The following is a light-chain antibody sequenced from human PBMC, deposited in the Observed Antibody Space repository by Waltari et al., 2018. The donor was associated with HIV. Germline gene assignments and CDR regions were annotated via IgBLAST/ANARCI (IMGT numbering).Light chain of an antibody. Sequence: ETVMTQSPATLSVFPGEKATISCRASESFSTNLAGDQPKTGQAPRLLIYDASARGTGVPSRFSGSGSGEEATLTSSSLQSEDFAVYRCQQYYSWPLTFGQGTRV. CDR3: QQYYSWPLT. CDR2: DAS. J-gene: IGKJ1*01. V-gene: IGKV3-15*01. CDR1: ESFSTN.